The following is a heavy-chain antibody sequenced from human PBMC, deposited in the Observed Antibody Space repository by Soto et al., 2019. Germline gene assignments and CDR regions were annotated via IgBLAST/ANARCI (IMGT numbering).Heavy chain of an antibody. V-gene: IGHV2-5*02. J-gene: IGHJ6*03. CDR1: GFSLSTSGVG. D-gene: IGHD2-2*01. CDR2: IYWDDDK. Sequence: SGPTLVKPTQTLTLTCTFSGFSLSTSGVGVGWIRQPPGKALEWLALIYWDDDKRYSPSLKSRLTITKDTSKNQVVLTMTTMDPVDTATYYCAHIAPERWYCSSTSCYLSGYYYYYYMDVWGKGTTVTVSS. CDR3: AHIAPERWYCSSTSCYLSGYYYYYYMDV.